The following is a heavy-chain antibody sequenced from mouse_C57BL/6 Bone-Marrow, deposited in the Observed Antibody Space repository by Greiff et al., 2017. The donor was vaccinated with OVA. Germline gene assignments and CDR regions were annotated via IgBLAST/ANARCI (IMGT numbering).Heavy chain of an antibody. CDR1: GYSITSGYY. CDR3: ARGMVTRIAY. Sequence: EVKLVESGPGLVKPSQSLSLTCSVTGYSITSGYYWNWIRQFPGNKLEWMGYISYDGSNNYNPSLKNRISITRDTSKNQFFLKLNSVTTEDTATYYCARGMVTRIAYWGQGTLVTVSA. D-gene: IGHD2-2*01. V-gene: IGHV3-6*01. CDR2: ISYDGSN. J-gene: IGHJ3*01.